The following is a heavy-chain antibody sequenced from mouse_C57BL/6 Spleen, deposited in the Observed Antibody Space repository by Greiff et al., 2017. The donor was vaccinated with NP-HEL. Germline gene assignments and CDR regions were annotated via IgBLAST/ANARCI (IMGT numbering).Heavy chain of an antibody. V-gene: IGHV3-6*01. J-gene: IGHJ4*01. CDR2: ISYDGSN. D-gene: IGHD4-1*01. CDR1: GYSITSGYY. CDR3: ARITGTDYAMDY. Sequence: ESGPGLVKPSQSLSLTCSVTGYSITSGYYWNWIRQFPGNKLEWMGYISYDGSNNYNPSLKNRISITRDTSKNQFFLKLNSVTTEDTATYYCARITGTDYAMDYWGQGTSVTVSS.